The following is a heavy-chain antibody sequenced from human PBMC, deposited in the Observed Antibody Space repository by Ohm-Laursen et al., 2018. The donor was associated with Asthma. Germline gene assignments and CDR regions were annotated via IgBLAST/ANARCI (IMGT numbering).Heavy chain of an antibody. CDR1: GYTFIAYY. J-gene: IGHJ4*02. CDR2: INPNSGGT. Sequence: SVKVSCNVSGYTFIAYYIHWVRQAPGQGLEWLGRINPNSGGTNYPQKFQGRVTMTRDTSISTAYMELSRLTSDDTALYYCARYSPYDSSDHYYDYWGQGAQVTVSS. V-gene: IGHV1-2*06. D-gene: IGHD3-22*01. CDR3: ARYSPYDSSDHYYDY.